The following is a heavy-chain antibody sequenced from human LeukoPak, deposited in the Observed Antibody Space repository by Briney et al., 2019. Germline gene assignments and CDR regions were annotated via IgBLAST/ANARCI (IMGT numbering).Heavy chain of an antibody. CDR3: ARGLPPRRNYDSRGYYSYYFDY. CDR2: INPSGGST. Sequence: GASVKVSCKASGYTFTSYYMHWVRQAPGQGREWMGIINPSGGSTSYAQKFQGRVTLTTDTSTSTAYMELRSLRSDDTAVYYCARGLPPRRNYDSRGYYSYYFDYWGQGTLVTVSS. CDR1: GYTFTSYY. J-gene: IGHJ4*02. V-gene: IGHV1-46*01. D-gene: IGHD3-22*01.